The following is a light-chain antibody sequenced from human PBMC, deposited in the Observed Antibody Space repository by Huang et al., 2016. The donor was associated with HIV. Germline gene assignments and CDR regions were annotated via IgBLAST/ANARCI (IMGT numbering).Light chain of an antibody. CDR1: QSISSH. J-gene: IGKJ1*01. Sequence: DIQMTHSPSSLSSSIGDRVTITCRASQSISSHLNWYQQKPGKAPKPLIYGASKLQTGVPSRFSGSGSGTDFTLAISSLQPEDFATYYCQQSYDARTFGQGTKVEI. CDR2: GAS. V-gene: IGKV1-39*01. CDR3: QQSYDART.